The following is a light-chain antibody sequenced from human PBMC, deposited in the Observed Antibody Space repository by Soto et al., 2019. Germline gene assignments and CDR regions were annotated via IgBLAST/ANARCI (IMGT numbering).Light chain of an antibody. J-gene: IGLJ2*01. Sequence: QSALTQPASVSGSPGQSITISCTGTSSDVGAYNSVSWYQQHPGKAPKLMIYDVSNRPSGVSNRFSGSKSGNTASLTISALQAEDEADYYCSSYTSSSTPGVFGGGTKVTVL. V-gene: IGLV2-14*01. CDR3: SSYTSSSTPGV. CDR2: DVS. CDR1: SSDVGAYNS.